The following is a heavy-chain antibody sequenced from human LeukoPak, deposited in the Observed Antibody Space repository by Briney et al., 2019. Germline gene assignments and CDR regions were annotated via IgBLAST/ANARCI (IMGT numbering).Heavy chain of an antibody. Sequence: GGSLRLSCTGSGFTFSNYYMSWVRRAPGKGLEWVSYISRSGSTIYYADSVKGRFTISRDNAKNSLYLQMNSLRAEDTAVYYCASIYPYYFDYWGQGTLVTVSS. D-gene: IGHD2/OR15-2a*01. CDR1: GFTFSNYY. CDR2: ISRSGSTI. J-gene: IGHJ4*02. CDR3: ASIYPYYFDY. V-gene: IGHV3-11*04.